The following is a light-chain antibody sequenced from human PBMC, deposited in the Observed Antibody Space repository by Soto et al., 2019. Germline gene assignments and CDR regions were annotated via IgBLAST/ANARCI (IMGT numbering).Light chain of an antibody. CDR1: SSDIGFYRY. CDR2: DVI. V-gene: IGLV2-14*01. Sequence: SALTQPASVSGSPGQSITISCTGTSSDIGFYRYVSWFQQYPGKAPKLIIYDVINRPSGVSNRFSGSKSGNTASLTISGLQAEDEADYYCNSFTTSSTWVFGGGTKLTVL. CDR3: NSFTTSSTWV. J-gene: IGLJ3*02.